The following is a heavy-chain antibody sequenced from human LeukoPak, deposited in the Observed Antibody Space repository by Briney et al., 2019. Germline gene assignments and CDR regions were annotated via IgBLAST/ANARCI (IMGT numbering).Heavy chain of an antibody. D-gene: IGHD3-10*01. J-gene: IGHJ4*02. V-gene: IGHV3-23*01. CDR1: GFTFSTYG. CDR2: ISGSWGDGS. CDR3: AKECDYSPGHKFDL. Sequence: GGSLRLSCAASGFTFSTYGMSWIRQAPGKAPEWVSAISGSWGDGSYYADSVKGRFTISGDTSRTTLYLQMNGLRAEDTAVYYCAKECDYSPGHKFDLWGQGTLVTVSS.